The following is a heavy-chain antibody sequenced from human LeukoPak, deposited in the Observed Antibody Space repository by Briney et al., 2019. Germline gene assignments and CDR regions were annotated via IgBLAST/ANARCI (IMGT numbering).Heavy chain of an antibody. CDR2: ISSSGSTI. J-gene: IGHJ6*04. CDR1: GFTFSSYE. V-gene: IGHV3-48*03. Sequence: TGGSLRLSCAASGFTFSSYEMNWVRQAPGKGLEWVSYISSSGSTIYYADSVKGRFTISRDNAKNSLYLQMNSLRAEDTAVYYCAREHLYYYGSGSYGGMDVWGKGTTVTVSS. CDR3: AREHLYYYGSGSYGGMDV. D-gene: IGHD3-10*01.